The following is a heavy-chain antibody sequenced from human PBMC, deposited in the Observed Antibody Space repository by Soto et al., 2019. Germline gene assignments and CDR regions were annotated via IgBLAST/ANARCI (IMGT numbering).Heavy chain of an antibody. D-gene: IGHD3-3*01. CDR3: ARFHGVEGGFWSGYYTWFAP. J-gene: IGHJ5*02. CDR1: GGSISSYY. Sequence: LSLTCTVSGGSISSYYWSWIRQPPGKGLEWIGYIYYSGSTNYNPSLKSRVTISVDTSKNQFSLKLSSVTAADTAVYYCARFHGVEGGFWSGYYTWFAPWGQGTLVTVPS. CDR2: IYYSGST. V-gene: IGHV4-59*01.